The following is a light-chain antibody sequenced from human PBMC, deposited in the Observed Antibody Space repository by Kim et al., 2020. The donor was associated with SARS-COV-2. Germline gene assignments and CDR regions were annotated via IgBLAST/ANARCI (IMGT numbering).Light chain of an antibody. Sequence: ANIKCQSNQSLLYSANDKNYLAGYQQKAGQPPKLLIYWASTRESGVPDRISGSGSGTDFTLTISGLQAEDVSVYYCQQYFTTPLTFGGGTKVDIK. CDR2: WAS. J-gene: IGKJ4*01. CDR3: QQYFTTPLT. CDR1: QSLLYSANDKNY. V-gene: IGKV4-1*01.